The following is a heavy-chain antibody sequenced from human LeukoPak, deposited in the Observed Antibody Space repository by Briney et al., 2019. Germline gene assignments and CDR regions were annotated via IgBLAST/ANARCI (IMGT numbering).Heavy chain of an antibody. CDR2: IYHSGST. J-gene: IGHJ5*02. CDR3: ARGSLRIKTGYNWFDP. V-gene: IGHV4-30-2*01. Sequence: PSETLSLTCTVSGGSISSYSWSWIRQPPGKGLEWIGYIYHSGSTYYNPSLKSRVTISVDRSKNQFSLKLSSVTAADTAVYYCARGSLRIKTGYNWFDPWGQGTLVTVSS. D-gene: IGHD1-14*01. CDR1: GGSISSYS.